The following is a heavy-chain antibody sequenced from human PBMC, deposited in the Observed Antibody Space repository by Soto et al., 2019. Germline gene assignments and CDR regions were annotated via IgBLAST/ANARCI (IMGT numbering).Heavy chain of an antibody. CDR3: ARVGLGYCSSDSCSPG. D-gene: IGHD2-2*01. V-gene: IGHV4-31*02. Sequence: SETLSLTCTVSGGSISSGGYYWSWIRQHPGKGMEWIGYIYYSGSTYYNPSLKSRVTISVDTFKNQFSLKLSSVTAADTAVYYCARVGLGYCSSDSCSPGWGQGTVVTVSS. J-gene: IGHJ4*02. CDR2: IYYSGST. CDR1: GGSISSGGYY.